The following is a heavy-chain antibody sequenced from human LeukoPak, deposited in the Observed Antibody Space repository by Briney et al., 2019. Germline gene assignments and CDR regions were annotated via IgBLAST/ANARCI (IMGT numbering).Heavy chain of an antibody. CDR1: GYTFTSYY. CDR2: FNPSGGST. CDR3: ASLYYDYVWGSYRYEDAFDI. Sequence: GASVKVSCKASGYTFTSYYMHWVRRAPGKGLEGMGIFNPSGGSTSYAQNFQGRVTMTRDTSTSTVYMELSSLRSEDTAVYYCASLYYDYVWGSYRYEDAFDIWGQGTMVTVSS. J-gene: IGHJ3*02. D-gene: IGHD3-16*02. V-gene: IGHV1-46*01.